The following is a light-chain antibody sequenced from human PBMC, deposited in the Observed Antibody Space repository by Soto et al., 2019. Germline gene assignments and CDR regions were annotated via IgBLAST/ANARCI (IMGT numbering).Light chain of an antibody. J-gene: IGKJ1*01. CDR3: QQYYSTPRT. V-gene: IGKV4-1*01. CDR2: WAS. Sequence: DIVMTQSPDSLAVSLGERATINCKSSQSILYSSNNKNYLAWYQQKPGQPPKLLIYWASTRDSGVPDRFSGSGSGTVFPLTISSLQAEDVAVYYCQQYYSTPRTYGQGTKVEIK. CDR1: QSILYSSNNKNY.